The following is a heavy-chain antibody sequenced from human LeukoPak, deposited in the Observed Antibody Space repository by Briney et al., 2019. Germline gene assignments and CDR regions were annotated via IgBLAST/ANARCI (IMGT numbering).Heavy chain of an antibody. CDR1: GFTFGGYS. V-gene: IGHV3-7*01. CDR3: AGGYSVSWYAGY. D-gene: IGHD6-13*01. J-gene: IGHJ4*02. Sequence: GGSLRLSCAASGFTFGGYSMTWVRQAPGKGLEWVANINLDGSDRFYVGFVKGRFTISRDNADNSLYLQMSSLRAEDTAVYYCAGGYSVSWYAGYWGQGTLVTVSS. CDR2: INLDGSDR.